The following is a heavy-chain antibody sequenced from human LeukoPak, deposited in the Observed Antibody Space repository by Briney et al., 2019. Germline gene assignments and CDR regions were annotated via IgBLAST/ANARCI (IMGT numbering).Heavy chain of an antibody. V-gene: IGHV3-30*18. J-gene: IGHJ1*01. CDR3: AKEGGSSSQGIYFQH. D-gene: IGHD6-13*01. CDR1: GFTFSSYG. Sequence: PGGSLRLSCAASGFTFSSYGMHWVRQAPGKGLEWVAVISYDGSNKYYADSVKGRFTISRDNSKNTLYLQMDSLRAEDTAVYYCAKEGGSSSQGIYFQHWGQGTLVTVSS. CDR2: ISYDGSNK.